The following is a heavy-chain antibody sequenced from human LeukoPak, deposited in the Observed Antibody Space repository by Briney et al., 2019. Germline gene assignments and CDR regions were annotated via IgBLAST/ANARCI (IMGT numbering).Heavy chain of an antibody. CDR3: ARDRGWYHADY. CDR1: GFTMSSSW. J-gene: IGHJ4*02. CDR2: INEDGSEN. Sequence: GGSLRLSCTVSGFTMSSSWMSWVRQAPGKGLEWVANINEDGSENNYVGSVKGRFTISRDSAKNSLFLQMNSLRAEDTAVYYCARDRGWYHADYWGQGTLVTVSA. V-gene: IGHV3-7*04. D-gene: IGHD6-19*01.